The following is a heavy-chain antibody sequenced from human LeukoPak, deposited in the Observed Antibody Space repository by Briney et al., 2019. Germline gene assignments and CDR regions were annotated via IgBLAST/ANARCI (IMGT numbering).Heavy chain of an antibody. J-gene: IGHJ6*02. CDR1: GFTFSSYA. Sequence: PGGSLRLSCAASGFTFSSYAMHWVRQAPGKGLEWVAVISYDGSNKYYADSVKGRFTISRDNSKNTLYLQMNSLRAEDTAVYYCARGYYGSGSYFPYYYYGMDVWGQGTTVTVSS. V-gene: IGHV3-30-3*01. CDR2: ISYDGSNK. D-gene: IGHD3-10*01. CDR3: ARGYYGSGSYFPYYYYGMDV.